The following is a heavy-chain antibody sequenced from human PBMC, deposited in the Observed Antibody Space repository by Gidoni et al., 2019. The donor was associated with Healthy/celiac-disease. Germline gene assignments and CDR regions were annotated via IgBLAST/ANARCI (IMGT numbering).Heavy chain of an antibody. J-gene: IGHJ6*02. V-gene: IGHV4-31*03. D-gene: IGHD6-13*01. CDR2: IYYSGST. Sequence: QVQLQESGPGLVKPSKTLSLTCTVSRGSTSSDGYYWSWIRQHPGKGLEWIGYIYYSGSTYYNPSLKSRVTISVDTSKNQYSLKLSFVTAADTAVYYCARDASSFSSSWGLVEGMDVWGQGTTVTVSS. CDR1: RGSTSSDGYY. CDR3: ARDASSFSSSWGLVEGMDV.